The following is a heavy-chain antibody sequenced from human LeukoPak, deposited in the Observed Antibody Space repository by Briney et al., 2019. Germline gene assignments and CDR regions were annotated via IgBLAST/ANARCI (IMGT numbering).Heavy chain of an antibody. D-gene: IGHD3-16*01. CDR1: GFTFSSYW. J-gene: IGHJ4*02. CDR2: IKQDGSEK. CDR3: ARGGGSQYAIYYFDY. V-gene: IGHV3-7*01. Sequence: PGGSLRLSCAASGFTFSSYWMSWVRQAPGKGPEWVANIKQDGSEKYYVDSVKGRFTISRDNAKNSLYLQMNSLRAEDTAVYYCARGGGSQYAIYYFDYWGQGTLVTVSS.